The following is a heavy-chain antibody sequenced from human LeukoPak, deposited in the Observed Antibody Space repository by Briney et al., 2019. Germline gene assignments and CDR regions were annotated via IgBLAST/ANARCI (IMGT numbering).Heavy chain of an antibody. J-gene: IGHJ6*04. CDR1: GFTFSSYE. CDR3: AELGITMIGGV. CDR2: ISSSGSSI. D-gene: IGHD3-10*02. V-gene: IGHV3-48*03. Sequence: GGSLRLSCTASGFTFSSYEMNWGRQAPGEGREWFSYISSSGSSINYEDSVKGRFTISRDNAKNSLYLQMNSVRAADTAVYYCAELGITMIGGVWGKGTTVTISS.